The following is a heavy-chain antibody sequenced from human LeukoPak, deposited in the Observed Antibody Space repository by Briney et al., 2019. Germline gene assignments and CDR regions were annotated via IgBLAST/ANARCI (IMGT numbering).Heavy chain of an antibody. CDR1: GFTFSSYA. CDR3: AKDNGLLRDAFDI. CDR2: ISGSGGST. J-gene: IGHJ3*02. Sequence: GGSLRLSCTASGFTFSSYAMSWVRQAPGKGLEWVSAISGSGGSTYYADSVKGRFTISRDNSKNTLYLQMNSLRAEDTAVYYCAKDNGLLRDAFDIWGQGTMVTVSS. V-gene: IGHV3-23*01. D-gene: IGHD3-3*01.